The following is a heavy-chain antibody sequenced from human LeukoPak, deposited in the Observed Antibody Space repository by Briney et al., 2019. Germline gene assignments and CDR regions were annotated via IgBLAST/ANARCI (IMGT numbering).Heavy chain of an antibody. Sequence: PSETLSLTCAVYGGSFSGYYWSWIRQPPGKGLEWIGEINHSGSTNHNPSLKSRVTISVDTSKNQFSLKLSSVTAADTAVYYCARGATYYYGSGSYYTVWGQGTLVTVSS. J-gene: IGHJ4*02. V-gene: IGHV4-34*01. CDR1: GGSFSGYY. CDR2: INHSGST. CDR3: ARGATYYYGSGSYYTV. D-gene: IGHD3-10*01.